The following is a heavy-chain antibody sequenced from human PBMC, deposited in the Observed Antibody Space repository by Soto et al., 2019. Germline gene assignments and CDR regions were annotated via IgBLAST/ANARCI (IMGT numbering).Heavy chain of an antibody. CDR3: ADTYSSSTVAAFDI. D-gene: IGHD6-6*01. CDR2: TYYRSKWYN. Sequence: SQTLSLTCAISGDSVSSNSAAWNWLRQSPSRGLEWLGRTYYRSKWYNDYAVSVKSRITINPDTSKNQFSLQLNSVTPEDTAVYYCADTYSSSTVAAFDIWGQGTMVTVSS. V-gene: IGHV6-1*01. J-gene: IGHJ3*02. CDR1: GDSVSSNSAA.